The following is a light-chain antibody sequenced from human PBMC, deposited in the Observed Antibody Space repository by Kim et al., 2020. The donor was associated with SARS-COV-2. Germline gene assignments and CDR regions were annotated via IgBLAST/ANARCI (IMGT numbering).Light chain of an antibody. CDR3: SSYAGTNDVR. Sequence: GQSIAISCTGTTSDVVANNYFSWYQQYPGRAPKLILYELTKRPSGVPDRFSGSKSGNTASLTVSGLQAEDEAHYYCSSYAGTNDVRFGGGTQLTVL. J-gene: IGLJ2*01. CDR2: ELT. V-gene: IGLV2-8*01. CDR1: TSDVVANNY.